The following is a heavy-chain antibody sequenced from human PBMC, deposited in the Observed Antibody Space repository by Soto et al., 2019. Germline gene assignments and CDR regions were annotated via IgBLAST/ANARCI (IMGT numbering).Heavy chain of an antibody. CDR2: ISYDGSNK. J-gene: IGHJ4*02. V-gene: IGHV3-30-3*01. CDR3: ASPDYDSSGYYYDY. CDR1: GFTFSSYA. Sequence: VGSLRLSCAASGFTFSSYAMHWVRQAPGKGLEWVAVISYDGSNKYYADSVKGRFTISRDNSKNTLYLQMNSLRAEDTAVYYCASPDYDSSGYYYDYWGQGTLVTVSS. D-gene: IGHD3-22*01.